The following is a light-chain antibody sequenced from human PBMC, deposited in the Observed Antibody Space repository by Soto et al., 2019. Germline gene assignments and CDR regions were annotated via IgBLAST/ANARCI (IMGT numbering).Light chain of an antibody. CDR3: QQANSFPIT. V-gene: IGKV1-5*03. Sequence: DIQMTQSPSTLSAFVGDRVTITCRASQSISTSLAWYQQKPGKAPKLLIYMASILESGVPTRFSGSGSGTDFTLTISSLQPEDFATYYCQQANSFPITFGQGTRLEI. J-gene: IGKJ5*01. CDR2: MAS. CDR1: QSISTS.